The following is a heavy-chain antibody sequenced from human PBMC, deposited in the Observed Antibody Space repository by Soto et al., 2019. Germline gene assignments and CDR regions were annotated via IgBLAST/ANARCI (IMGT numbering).Heavy chain of an antibody. Sequence: PGGSLRLSCAASGFTFSSYGMHWVRQAPGKGLEWVAVISYDGSNKYYADSVKGRFTISRDNSKNTLYLQMNSLRTEDTALYYCAKEFTIFGVVLGMDVWGQGTTVTVSS. CDR2: ISYDGSNK. CDR3: AKEFTIFGVVLGMDV. CDR1: GFTFSSYG. V-gene: IGHV3-30*18. J-gene: IGHJ6*02. D-gene: IGHD3-3*01.